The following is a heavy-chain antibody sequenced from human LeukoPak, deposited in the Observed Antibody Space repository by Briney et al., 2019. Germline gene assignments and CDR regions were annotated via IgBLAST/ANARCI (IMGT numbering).Heavy chain of an antibody. D-gene: IGHD2-2*02. J-gene: IGHJ5*02. V-gene: IGHV1-2*02. CDR2: INPNSGGT. CDR1: GYTFTGYY. Sequence: APVKVSCRASGYTFTGYYMHWVRQAPGQGLEWMGWINPNSGGTNYAQKFQGRVTMTRDTSISTAYMELSRLRSDDTAVYYCARDLSYQLLYLNWFDPWGQGTLVTVSS. CDR3: ARDLSYQLLYLNWFDP.